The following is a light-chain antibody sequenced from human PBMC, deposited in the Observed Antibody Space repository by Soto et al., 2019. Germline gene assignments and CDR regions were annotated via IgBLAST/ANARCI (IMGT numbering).Light chain of an antibody. J-gene: IGKJ2*01. CDR1: QSVSSSY. CDR2: GAS. CDR3: QQYGSSPPNT. Sequence: EIVLTQSPGTLPLSPGERATLSCRASQSVSSSYLAWYQQKPGQAPRLLIYGASSRATGIPDRFSGSGSGTDFTLTISRLEPEDFAVYYCQQYGSSPPNTFGQGTKLEIK. V-gene: IGKV3-20*01.